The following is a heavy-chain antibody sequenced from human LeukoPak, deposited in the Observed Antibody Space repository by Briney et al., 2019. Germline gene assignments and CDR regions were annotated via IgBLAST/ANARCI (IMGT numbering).Heavy chain of an antibody. CDR2: INSDGSST. J-gene: IGHJ6*03. CDR1: GFTFSSYW. V-gene: IGHV3-74*01. CDR3: ARDHPRYCSSTSCPYYYYYMDV. D-gene: IGHD2-2*01. Sequence: GGSLRLSCAASGFTFSSYWMHWVRQAPGKGLVWVSRINSDGSSTSYADSVKGRFTISRDNAKNSLYLQMNSLRAEDTAVYYCARDHPRYCSSTSCPYYYYYMDVWGKGTTVTVSS.